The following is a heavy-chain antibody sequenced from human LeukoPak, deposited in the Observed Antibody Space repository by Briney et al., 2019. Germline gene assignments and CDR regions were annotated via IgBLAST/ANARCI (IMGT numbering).Heavy chain of an antibody. D-gene: IGHD1-14*01. J-gene: IGHJ3*02. CDR3: ARPGIRNGFDI. CDR2: IYYSGST. CDR1: GGSISSYY. Sequence: SETLSLTCTVSGGSISSYYWSWIRQPPGKGLEWIGYIYYSGSTNYNPSLKSRVTISVDTSKNQFSLKLSSVTAADTAVYYCARPGIRNGFDIWGQGTMVTVSS. V-gene: IGHV4-59*08.